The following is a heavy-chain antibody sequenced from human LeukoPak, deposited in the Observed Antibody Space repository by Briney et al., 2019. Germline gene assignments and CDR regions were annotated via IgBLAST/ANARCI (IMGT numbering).Heavy chain of an antibody. V-gene: IGHV1-18*01. CDR3: ARAKDSYGYSGFDY. D-gene: IGHD5-18*01. CDR2: ISAYNGKT. Sequence: GASVKVSCKASGYTFTSYGISWVRQAPGQGLECMGWISAYNGKTNYGQKLQGRVTMTTDTSTSTAYMELRSLRSDDTAVYYCARAKDSYGYSGFDYWGQGTLVTVSS. CDR1: GYTFTSYG. J-gene: IGHJ4*02.